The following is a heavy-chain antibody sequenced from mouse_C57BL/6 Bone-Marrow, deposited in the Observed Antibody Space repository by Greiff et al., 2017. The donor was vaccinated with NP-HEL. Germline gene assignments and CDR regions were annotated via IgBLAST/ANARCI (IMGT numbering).Heavy chain of an antibody. D-gene: IGHD1-1*01. J-gene: IGHJ1*03. CDR3: ARDLLLRYWYFDV. V-gene: IGHV1-18*01. CDR1: GYTFTDYN. Sequence: VHVKQSGPELVKPGASVKIPCKASGYTFTDYNMDWVKQSHGKSLEWIGDINPNNGGTIYNQKFKGKATLTVDKSSSTAYMELRSLTSEDTAVYYCARDLLLRYWYFDVWGTGTTVTVSS. CDR2: INPNNGGT.